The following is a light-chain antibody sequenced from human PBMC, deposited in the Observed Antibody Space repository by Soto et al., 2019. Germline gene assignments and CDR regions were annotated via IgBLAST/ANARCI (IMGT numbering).Light chain of an antibody. CDR3: SSYTSSTTYV. Sequence: QSVLTQPASVSGSPGQSIAISCTGTSSDVGGYNYVTWHQQHPGKAPKVMIYDVNNRPSGVSDRFSGSKSGNTASLTISGLQAEDEAAYYCSSYTSSTTYVSGTGTKVTVL. CDR1: SSDVGGYNY. V-gene: IGLV2-14*01. J-gene: IGLJ1*01. CDR2: DVN.